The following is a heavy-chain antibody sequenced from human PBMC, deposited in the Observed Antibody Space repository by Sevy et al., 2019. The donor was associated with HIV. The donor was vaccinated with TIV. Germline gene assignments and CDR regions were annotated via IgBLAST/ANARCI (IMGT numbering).Heavy chain of an antibody. D-gene: IGHD1-1*01. CDR3: ARDTNYFYVDV. J-gene: IGHJ6*03. CDR1: GFSFSNYW. CDR2: IKPDGSVK. V-gene: IGHV3-7*01. Sequence: GGSLRLSCVVSGFSFSNYWMTWVRQAPGKGLEWVANIKPDGSVKSYVDSVKGRSTTSRDNAKNSLSLQMNSLSAEDTALYYCARDTNYFYVDVWGKGTTVTVSS.